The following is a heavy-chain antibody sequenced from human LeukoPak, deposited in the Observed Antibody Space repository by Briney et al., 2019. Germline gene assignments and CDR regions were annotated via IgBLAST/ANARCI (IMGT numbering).Heavy chain of an antibody. V-gene: IGHV3-21*01. J-gene: IGHJ4*02. CDR2: ISSTGSYI. Sequence: GGSLRLSCAASGFTFSNYGMNWVRQAPGKGLEWVSSISSTGSYIYYADSLKGRFTISRDNAKNSLYLQMNSLRAEDAAVYYCARRQSTIAAAFDYWGQGTLVTVSS. CDR3: ARRQSTIAAAFDY. D-gene: IGHD6-13*01. CDR1: GFTFSNYG.